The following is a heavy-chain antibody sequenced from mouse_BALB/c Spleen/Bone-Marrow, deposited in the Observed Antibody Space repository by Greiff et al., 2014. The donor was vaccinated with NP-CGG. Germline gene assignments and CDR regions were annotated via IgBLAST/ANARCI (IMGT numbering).Heavy chain of an antibody. CDR2: FYPGSGSI. D-gene: IGHD2-10*02. CDR3: ARHESYGNYLYFDV. J-gene: IGHJ1*01. CDR1: GYTFTEYI. Sequence: VQVVESGAGLVKPGASVKLSCKASGYTFTEYIIHWVKQRSGQGLEWIGWFYPGSGSIKYNEKFKDKATLTADKSSSTVYMGLSRLTSEDSAVYFCARHESYGNYLYFDVWGAGTTVTVSS. V-gene: IGHV1-62-2*01.